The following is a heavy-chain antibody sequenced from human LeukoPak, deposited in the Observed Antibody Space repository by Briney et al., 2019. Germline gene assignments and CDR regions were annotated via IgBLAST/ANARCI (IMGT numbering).Heavy chain of an antibody. CDR3: ANLVAFDI. D-gene: IGHD6-6*01. V-gene: IGHV3-30*04. CDR2: ISYDGSNK. Sequence: GRSLRLSCAASEFTFNNYAIHWVRQAPGKGLEWVAIISYDGSNKYYADSVKGRFTISRDKSKNTLYLHMNSLRAEDTAVYYCANLVAFDIWGQGTMVTVSS. CDR1: EFTFNNYA. J-gene: IGHJ3*02.